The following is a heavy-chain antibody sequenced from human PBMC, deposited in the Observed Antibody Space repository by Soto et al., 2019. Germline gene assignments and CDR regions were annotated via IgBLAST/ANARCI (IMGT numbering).Heavy chain of an antibody. CDR2: ISGSGCCI. CDR1: GFTFSTYN. J-gene: IGHJ4*02. V-gene: IGHV3-23*01. D-gene: IGHD6-19*01. CDR3: AKGRYSSGWFIDY. Sequence: GGSLRLSCAASGFTFSTYNMNWVRQAPGKGLEWVSCISGSGCCIYYADSVKGRFIISRDISKNTLYLQMNSLRAEDTAVYYCAKGRYSSGWFIDYWGQGTLVTVSS.